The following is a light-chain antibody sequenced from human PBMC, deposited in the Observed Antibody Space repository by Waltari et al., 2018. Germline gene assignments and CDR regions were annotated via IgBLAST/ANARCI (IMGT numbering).Light chain of an antibody. CDR3: ASYISSSTLEL. Sequence: QSALTQPASVSGSPGQPITISCTGTSSYVGGNNHVPWYPQHPGKAPKLMIYDVSHRPSGVSNRFSGSKSGNTASLTISGLQAEDEADYYCASYISSSTLELFGGGTSLTVL. V-gene: IGLV2-14*03. J-gene: IGLJ2*01. CDR2: DVS. CDR1: SSYVGGNNH.